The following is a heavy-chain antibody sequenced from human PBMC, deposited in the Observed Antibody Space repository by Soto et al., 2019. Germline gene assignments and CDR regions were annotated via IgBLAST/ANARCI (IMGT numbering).Heavy chain of an antibody. V-gene: IGHV4-31*03. CDR2: IYYSGST. CDR3: ARDFGVTTAWFDP. Sequence: SETLSLTCTVSGGSISSGGYYWSWIRQHPGKGLEWIGYIYYSGSTYYNPSLKSRVTISVDTSKNQFSLKLSSVTAADTAVYYCARDFGVTTAWFDPWGQGTLVTVSS. J-gene: IGHJ5*02. D-gene: IGHD4-4*01. CDR1: GGSISSGGYY.